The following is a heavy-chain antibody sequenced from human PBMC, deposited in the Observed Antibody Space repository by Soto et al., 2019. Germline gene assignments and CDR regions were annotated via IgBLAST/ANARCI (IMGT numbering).Heavy chain of an antibody. CDR2: ISNDGSNK. J-gene: IGHJ4*02. CDR1: GFTFSSCG. CDR3: AKEWVYDSSGWSFDY. D-gene: IGHD3-22*01. Sequence: PGGSLRLSCAASGFTFSSCGMHWVRQAPGKGLEWVAVISNDGSNKYYADTVKGRITISRDNSKNTLYLQMNSLRAEDTAVYYCAKEWVYDSSGWSFDYWGQGT. V-gene: IGHV3-30*18.